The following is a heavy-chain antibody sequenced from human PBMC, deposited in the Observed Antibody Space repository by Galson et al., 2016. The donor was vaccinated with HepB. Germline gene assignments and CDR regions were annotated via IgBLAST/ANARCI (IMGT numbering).Heavy chain of an antibody. J-gene: IGHJ6*02. CDR1: GFTFFSYA. V-gene: IGHV3-30*04. CDR3: ARDRRGYSGMDV. D-gene: IGHD5-18*01. CDR2: VSNDGSDE. Sequence: SLRLSCAASGFTFFSYAMHWVRQSPGKGLEWVAVVSNDGSDEYYADSVKGRFTISRDNSKNTLSGQMNSLRAEDTAVYYCARDRRGYSGMDVWGQGTTVTVSS.